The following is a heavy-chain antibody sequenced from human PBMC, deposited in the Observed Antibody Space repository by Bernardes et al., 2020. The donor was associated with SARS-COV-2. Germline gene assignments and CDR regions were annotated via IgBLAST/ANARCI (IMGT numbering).Heavy chain of an antibody. CDR1: GYTFTSYV. D-gene: IGHD2-2*01. V-gene: IGHV1-18*01. CDR3: ARGRDIVVVPAAPPNWFDP. J-gene: IGHJ5*02. Sequence: ASVKVSCKASGYTFTSYVINWVRQAPGQGLEWMGWISAYNGNTNYAQKLQGRVTMTTDTSTSTAYMELRSLRSDDTAVYYCARGRDIVVVPAAPPNWFDPWGQGTLVTVSS. CDR2: ISAYNGNT.